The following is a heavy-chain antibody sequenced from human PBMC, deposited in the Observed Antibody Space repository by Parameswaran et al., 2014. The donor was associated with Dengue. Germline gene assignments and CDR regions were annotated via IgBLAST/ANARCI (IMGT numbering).Heavy chain of an antibody. CDR3: ARHWGSYNFDY. J-gene: IGHJ4*02. D-gene: IGHD1-26*01. V-gene: IGHV5-51*01. CDR2: IYPGDSDT. Sequence: VRQMPGKGLEWMGIIYPGDSDTRYSPSFQGQVTISADKSISTAYLQWSSLKASDTAMYYCARHWGSYNFDYWGQGTLVTVSS.